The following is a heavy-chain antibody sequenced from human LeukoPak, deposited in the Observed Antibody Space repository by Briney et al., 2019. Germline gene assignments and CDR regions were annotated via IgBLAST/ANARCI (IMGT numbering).Heavy chain of an antibody. CDR1: GFTFSSYA. CDR3: ARDDPYYGMDV. J-gene: IGHJ6*02. CDR2: ISYDGSNK. V-gene: IGHV3-30-3*01. Sequence: GGSLRLSCAASGFTFSSYAMHWVCQAPGKGLEWVAVISYDGSNKYYADSVKGRFTISRDNSKNTLYLQMNSLRAEDTAVYYCARDDPYYGMDVWGQGTTVTVSS.